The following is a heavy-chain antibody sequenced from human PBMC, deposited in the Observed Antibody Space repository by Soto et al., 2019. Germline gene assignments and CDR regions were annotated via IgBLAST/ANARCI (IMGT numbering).Heavy chain of an antibody. CDR2: IYHSGST. D-gene: IGHD3-22*01. J-gene: IGHJ3*02. V-gene: IGHV4-38-2*01. Sequence: PSETLSLTCAVSGYSISSGYYWGWIRQPPGKGLEWIGSIYHSGSTYYNPSLKSRVTISVDTSKNQFSLKLSSVTAADTAVYYCARGRYYYDSSGYSNPKIDAFDIWRQGTMVTVSS. CDR3: ARGRYYYDSSGYSNPKIDAFDI. CDR1: GYSISSGYY.